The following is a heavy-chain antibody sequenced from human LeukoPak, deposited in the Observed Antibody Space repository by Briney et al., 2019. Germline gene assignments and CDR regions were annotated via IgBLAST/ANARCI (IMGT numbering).Heavy chain of an antibody. CDR3: ARAHTGRDLRYFEWLF. J-gene: IGHJ4*02. V-gene: IGHV3-53*01. CDR1: GFTVTNNY. Sequence: GGSLRLSCAASGFTVTNNYMSWVRQAPGKGLEWVSIIYAGGNTYYADSVKGRFTISRDSSKNTLYFQMNSLRAEDTAVYYCARAHTGRDLRYFEWLFWGQGTLVTVSS. D-gene: IGHD3-9*01. CDR2: IYAGGNT.